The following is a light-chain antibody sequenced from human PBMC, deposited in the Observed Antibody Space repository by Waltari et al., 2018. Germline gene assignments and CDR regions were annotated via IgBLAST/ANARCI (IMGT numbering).Light chain of an antibody. V-gene: IGLV2-23*03. CDR2: EGS. J-gene: IGLJ2*01. CDR1: SSAVGSYNL. CDR3: CSYAGSSTFEV. Sequence: QSALTQPASVSGSPGQSITISCTGPSSAVGSYNLVSWYQQHPGKAPKLMIYEGSKRPSGVCNRFSGSKSGTTASLRSSGLHAEDEADYYCCSYAGSSTFEVFGGGTKLTVL.